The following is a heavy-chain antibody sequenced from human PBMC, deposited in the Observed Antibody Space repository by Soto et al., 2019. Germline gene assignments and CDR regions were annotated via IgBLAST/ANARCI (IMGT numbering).Heavy chain of an antibody. V-gene: IGHV3-11*06. J-gene: IGHJ6*02. CDR2: ISSSSSYT. CDR3: ARGSGLSDIYGMDV. Sequence: GGSLRLSCAASVFTFSDYYMILMRQAPGKGLEWVSYISSSSSYTNYADSVKGRFTISRDNAKNSLYLQMNSLRAEDTAVYYCARGSGLSDIYGMDVWGQGTTVTVSS. D-gene: IGHD2-15*01. CDR1: VFTFSDYY.